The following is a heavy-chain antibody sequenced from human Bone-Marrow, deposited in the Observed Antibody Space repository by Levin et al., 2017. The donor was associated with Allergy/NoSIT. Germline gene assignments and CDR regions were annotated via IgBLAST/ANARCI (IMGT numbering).Heavy chain of an antibody. CDR2: IIPIFGTA. J-gene: IGHJ2*01. Sequence: GASVKVSCKASGGTFSSYAISWVRQAPGQGLEWMGGIIPIFGTANYAQKFQGRVTITADKSTSTAYMELSSLRSEDTAVYYCARQPRGYDWYFDLWGRGTLVTVYS. CDR3: ARQPRGYDWYFDL. CDR1: GGTFSSYA. V-gene: IGHV1-69*06. D-gene: IGHD5-18*01.